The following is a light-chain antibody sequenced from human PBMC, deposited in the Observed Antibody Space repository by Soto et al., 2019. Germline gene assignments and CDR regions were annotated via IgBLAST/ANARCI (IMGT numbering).Light chain of an antibody. CDR1: QSVSSSY. J-gene: IGKJ4*01. CDR3: QQYGSSPRFT. V-gene: IGKV3-20*01. CDR2: GAS. Sequence: EIVLTQSPGTLSLSPGERATLSCRASQSVSSSYLAWYQQKPGQAPRLLIYGASSRATGIPDRFSGSGSGTDFTLTISRLEPEYVAFYYCQQYGSSPRFTFGGGTKVEIK.